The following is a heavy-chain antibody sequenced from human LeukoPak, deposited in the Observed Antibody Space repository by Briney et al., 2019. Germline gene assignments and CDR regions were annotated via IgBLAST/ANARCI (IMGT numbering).Heavy chain of an antibody. CDR2: ITSSSSYI. V-gene: IGHV3-21*01. D-gene: IGHD4-17*01. CDR1: GFTFSSYN. Sequence: PGGSLRLSCAASGFTFSSYNMNWVRQAPGKGLEWVSSITSSSSYIYYADSVKGRFTISRDNAKNSLYLQMNSLRAEDTAVYYCAKDPRTGYYYYYMDVWGKGTTVTVSS. J-gene: IGHJ6*03. CDR3: AKDPRTGYYYYYMDV.